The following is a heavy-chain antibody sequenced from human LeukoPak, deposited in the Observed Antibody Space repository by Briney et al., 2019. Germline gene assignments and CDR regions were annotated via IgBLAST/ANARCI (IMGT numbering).Heavy chain of an antibody. Sequence: GASVKVSCKASGYTFTGYYMHWVRQAPGQGLEWMGWINPNSGGTNYAQKFQGRVTMTRDTSISTAYMELSRLRSDDTAVYYCARLVPFLGSPNPTDWGQGTLVTVSS. CDR1: GYTFTGYY. CDR2: INPNSGGT. V-gene: IGHV1-2*02. J-gene: IGHJ4*02. D-gene: IGHD7-27*01. CDR3: ARLVPFLGSPNPTD.